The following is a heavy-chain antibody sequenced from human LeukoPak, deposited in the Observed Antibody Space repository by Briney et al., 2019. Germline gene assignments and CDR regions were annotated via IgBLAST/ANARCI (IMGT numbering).Heavy chain of an antibody. D-gene: IGHD2-21*02. CDR1: GFTFRNYA. V-gene: IGHV3-23*01. CDR2: ITGSGDTT. CDR3: AKDYPTAPSVTAPLFDS. J-gene: IGHJ4*02. Sequence: GGSLRLSCVASGFTFRNYAMSWVRQAPGKGLEWVSGITGSGDTTFYADSVKGRFTISRDNSRSTLSLQMDSLTAEDTATYHCAKDYPTAPSVTAPLFDSCGQGILVTVSS.